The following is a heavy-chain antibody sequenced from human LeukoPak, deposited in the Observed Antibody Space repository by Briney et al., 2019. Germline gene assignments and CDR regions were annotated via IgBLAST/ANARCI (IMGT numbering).Heavy chain of an antibody. V-gene: IGHV3-7*01. CDR2: IKQDGSEK. J-gene: IGHJ3*02. D-gene: IGHD1-1*01. CDR3: ATHYQLGSDAFDI. Sequence: GRSLRLSCAASGFTFSSYWMSWVRQAPGKGLEWVANIKQDGSEKYYVDSVKGRFTISRDNAKNSLYLQMNSLRAEDTAVYYCATHYQLGSDAFDIWGQGTMVTVSS. CDR1: GFTFSSYW.